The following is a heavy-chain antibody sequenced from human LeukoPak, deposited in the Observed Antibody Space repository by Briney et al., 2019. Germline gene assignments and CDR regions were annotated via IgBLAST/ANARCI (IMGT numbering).Heavy chain of an antibody. CDR3: ARDRLVGAAANNWFDP. CDR2: IYTSGST. CDR1: GGSIRSYY. V-gene: IGHV4-4*07. D-gene: IGHD2-2*01. Sequence: SETLSLTCSVSGGSIRSYYWSWIRQPAGKGLEWIGRIYTSGSTNYNPSLQSRVTMSLDTSKNQFSLKLSSVTAADTAVYYCARDRLVGAAANNWFDPWGQGTQVTVSS. J-gene: IGHJ5*02.